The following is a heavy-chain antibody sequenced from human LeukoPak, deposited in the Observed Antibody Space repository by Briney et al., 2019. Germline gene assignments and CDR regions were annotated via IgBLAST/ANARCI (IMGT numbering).Heavy chain of an antibody. V-gene: IGHV4-4*07. CDR1: GGSISSYY. D-gene: IGHD1-26*01. Sequence: NPSETLSLTCTVSGGSISSYYWSWIRQPAGKGLEWIGRIYTSGSTTYNSSLKSRVTMSVDTSKNQFSLKLSSVTAAHTAVYYCASGGLRYSGTYWGQGTLVTVSS. CDR3: ASGGLRYSGTY. CDR2: IYTSGST. J-gene: IGHJ4*02.